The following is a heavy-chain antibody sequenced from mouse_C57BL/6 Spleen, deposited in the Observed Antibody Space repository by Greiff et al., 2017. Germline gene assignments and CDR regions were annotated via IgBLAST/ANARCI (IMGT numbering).Heavy chain of an antibody. J-gene: IGHJ3*01. D-gene: IGHD1-1*02. CDR2: IDPSDSYT. CDR3: ARERITMVKGLAY. V-gene: IGHV1-50*01. Sequence: QVQLQQPGAELVKPGASVKLSCKASGYTFTSYWMQWVKQRPGQGLEWIGEIDPSDSYTNYNQKFKGKATLTVDTSSSTAYMQLSSLTSEDSAVYYCARERITMVKGLAYWGQGTLVTVSA. CDR1: GYTFTSYW.